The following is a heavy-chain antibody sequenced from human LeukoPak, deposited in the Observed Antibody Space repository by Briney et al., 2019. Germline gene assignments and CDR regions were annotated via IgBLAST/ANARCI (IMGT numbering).Heavy chain of an antibody. CDR1: GYTFTGYY. Sequence: ASVKVSCEASGYTFTGYYMHWVRQAPGQGLEWMGWISAYNGNTNYAQKLQGRVTMTTDTSTSTAYMELRSLRSDDTAVYYCAREEQQLVQGWYGYSSGWYATPSRYYMDVWGKGTTVTVSS. CDR2: ISAYNGNT. D-gene: IGHD6-19*01. J-gene: IGHJ6*03. V-gene: IGHV1-18*04. CDR3: AREEQQLVQGWYGYSSGWYATPSRYYMDV.